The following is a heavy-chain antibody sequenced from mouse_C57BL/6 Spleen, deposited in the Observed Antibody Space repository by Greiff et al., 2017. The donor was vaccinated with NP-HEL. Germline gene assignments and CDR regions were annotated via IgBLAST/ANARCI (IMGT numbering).Heavy chain of an antibody. Sequence: EVKVEESGGGLVQPGGSMKLSCVASGFTFSNYWMNWVRQSPEKGLEWVAQIRLKSDNYATHYAESVKGRFTISRDDSKSSVYLQMNNLRAEDTGIYYCTAIYGNYLYAMDYWGQGTSVTVSS. D-gene: IGHD2-1*01. CDR3: TAIYGNYLYAMDY. CDR1: GFTFSNYW. J-gene: IGHJ4*01. V-gene: IGHV6-3*01. CDR2: IRLKSDNYAT.